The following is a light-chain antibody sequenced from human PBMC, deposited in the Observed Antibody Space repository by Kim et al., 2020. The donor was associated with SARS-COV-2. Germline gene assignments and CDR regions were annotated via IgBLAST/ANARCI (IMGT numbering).Light chain of an antibody. CDR2: DVS. Sequence: QPASVSGSPGQSITISCTGTSSDVGGYDYVSWYQQHPDEAPKVMIYDVSNRPSGVSDRFSGSKSGNTASLTISGLQAEDEADYYCSSYTSSSLYVFGTGTKVTVL. V-gene: IGLV2-14*03. CDR3: SSYTSSSLYV. CDR1: SSDVGGYDY. J-gene: IGLJ1*01.